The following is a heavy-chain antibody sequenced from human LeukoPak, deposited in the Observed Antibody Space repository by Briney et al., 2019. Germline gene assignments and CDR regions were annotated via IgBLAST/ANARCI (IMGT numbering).Heavy chain of an antibody. CDR3: ARDLVYYDGSAVIRPLFDY. V-gene: IGHV1-18*01. D-gene: IGHD3-22*01. J-gene: IGHJ4*02. Sequence: GASVKVSCKASGYTFTSYGISWVRQAPGQGLEWMGWISAYNGNTNYAQQLQGRVTMTTDTSTSTAYMELRSLRSDDTAVYYCARDLVYYDGSAVIRPLFDYWGQGTLVTVSS. CDR2: ISAYNGNT. CDR1: GYTFTSYG.